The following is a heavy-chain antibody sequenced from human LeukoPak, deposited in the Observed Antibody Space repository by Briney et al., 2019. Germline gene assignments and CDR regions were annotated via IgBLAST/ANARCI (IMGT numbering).Heavy chain of an antibody. CDR2: IYTSGST. CDR1: GGSISSGSYY. CDR3: ARGSGYFGFDY. Sequence: PSQTLSLTCTVSGGSISSGSYYWSCFRQPAGKGLEWIGRIYTSGSTNYNPSLKSRVTISVDTSKNQFSLKLSSVTAADTAVYYCARGSGYFGFDYWGQGTLVTVSS. V-gene: IGHV4-61*02. J-gene: IGHJ4*02. D-gene: IGHD3-22*01.